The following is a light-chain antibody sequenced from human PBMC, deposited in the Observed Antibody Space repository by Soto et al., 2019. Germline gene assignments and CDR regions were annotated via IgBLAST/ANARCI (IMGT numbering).Light chain of an antibody. CDR3: SSYAGSNNLG. CDR1: SSDVGGYNY. J-gene: IGLJ2*01. V-gene: IGLV2-8*01. CDR2: EVS. Sequence: QSALTQPPSASGSPGQSVTISCTGTSSDVGGYNYVSWYQQHPGRAPKLMIYEVSARPSGVPDRFSGSKSGNTASLTVSGLQAEDAADYYCSSYAGSNNLGFGGGTKLTVL.